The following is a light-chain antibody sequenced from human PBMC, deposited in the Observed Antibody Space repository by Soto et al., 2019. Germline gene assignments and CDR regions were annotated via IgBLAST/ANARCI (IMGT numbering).Light chain of an antibody. CDR1: QSIRSSS. CDR3: HQYGSSPLT. Sequence: EIVLTQSPGTLSLSPGERATLSCRASQSIRSSSLAWYQQKPGQAPRLLIDGGSSRATGIPDRFSGGGSGTDFSLTISRLETEDFSVYYCHQYGSSPLTFGGGTKVDIK. J-gene: IGKJ4*01. CDR2: GGS. V-gene: IGKV3-20*01.